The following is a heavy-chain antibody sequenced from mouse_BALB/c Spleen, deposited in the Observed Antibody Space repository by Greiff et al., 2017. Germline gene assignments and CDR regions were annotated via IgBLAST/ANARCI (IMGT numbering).Heavy chain of an antibody. J-gene: IGHJ2*01. CDR3: ARTPDYFYGSSPYYFDY. D-gene: IGHD1-1*01. V-gene: IGHV2-9*02. CDR1: GFSLTSYG. Sequence: QVQLQQSGPGLVAPSQSLSITCTVSGFSLTSYGVHWVRQPPGKGLEWLGVIWAGGSTNYNSALMSRLSISKDNSKSQVFLKMNSLQTDDTAMYYCARTPDYFYGSSPYYFDYWGQGTTLTVSS. CDR2: IWAGGST.